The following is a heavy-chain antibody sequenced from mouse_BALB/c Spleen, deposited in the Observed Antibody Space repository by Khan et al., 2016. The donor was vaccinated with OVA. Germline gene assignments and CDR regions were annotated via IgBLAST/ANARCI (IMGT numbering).Heavy chain of an antibody. D-gene: IGHD2-3*01. CDR2: IYPGSFNT. Sequence: QVQLQQSGPELVKPGASVRISCKASGYTFTTYYIHWVKQRPGQGLAWIGWIYPGSFNTNYSEKFKGKATLTTDKSSSTAYMQLSSLTSEDSAVXFCSSDAYFLGDAMDYWGQGTSVTVSS. J-gene: IGHJ4*01. V-gene: IGHV1S56*01. CDR3: SSDAYFLGDAMDY. CDR1: GYTFTTYY.